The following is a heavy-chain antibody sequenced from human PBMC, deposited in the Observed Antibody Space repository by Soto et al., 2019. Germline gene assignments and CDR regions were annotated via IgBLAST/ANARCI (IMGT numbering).Heavy chain of an antibody. CDR3: ASLAYCGGDCYNFDY. V-gene: IGHV4-61*01. J-gene: IGHJ4*02. CDR2: IYYSGST. D-gene: IGHD2-21*02. CDR1: GGSVSSGSYY. Sequence: SETLSLTCTVSGGSVSSGSYYWSWIRQPPGKGLEWIGYIYYSGSTNYNPSLKSRVTISVDTSKNQFSLKLSSVTAADTAVYYCASLAYCGGDCYNFDYWGQGTLVTVSS.